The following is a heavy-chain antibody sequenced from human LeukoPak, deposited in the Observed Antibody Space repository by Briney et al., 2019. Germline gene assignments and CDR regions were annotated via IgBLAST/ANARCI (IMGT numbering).Heavy chain of an antibody. V-gene: IGHV4-34*01. CDR3: ARGVVPAAFFDY. CDR1: GGSFSGYY. D-gene: IGHD2-2*01. Sequence: PETLSLTCAVYGGSFSGYYWSWIRQPPGKGLEWIGEINHSGSTNYNPSLKSRVTISVDTSKNQFSLKLSSVTAADTAVYYCARGVVPAAFFDYWGQGTLVTVSS. J-gene: IGHJ4*02. CDR2: INHSGST.